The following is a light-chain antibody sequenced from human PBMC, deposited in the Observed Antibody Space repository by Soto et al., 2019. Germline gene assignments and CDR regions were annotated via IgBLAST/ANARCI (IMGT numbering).Light chain of an antibody. CDR2: KAS. Sequence: DFQVTQSPSTLSASVGDRVTITCRASQSLSGWLAWYQQKPGKAPKLLIYKASSLESGVPSRFSGSGSGTEFTLTISSLQPDDFATYYCQQYNSYSWTFGQGTKVDIK. CDR3: QQYNSYSWT. J-gene: IGKJ1*01. V-gene: IGKV1-5*03. CDR1: QSLSGW.